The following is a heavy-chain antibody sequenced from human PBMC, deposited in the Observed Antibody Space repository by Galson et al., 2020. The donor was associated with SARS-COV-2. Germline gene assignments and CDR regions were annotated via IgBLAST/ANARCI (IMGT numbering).Heavy chain of an antibody. J-gene: IGHJ6*02. Sequence: GGSLRLSCAASGFTFSRYGMHWVRQAPGKGLEWVAVISYDGSNKNYADSVKGRFTISRDNSKNTLYLQMNSLRAEDTAVYYCAKDIGYCSGGSCYSGWTYYYDGMDVWGQGTTVTVSS. D-gene: IGHD2-15*01. V-gene: IGHV3-30*18. CDR2: ISYDGSNK. CDR1: GFTFSRYG. CDR3: AKDIGYCSGGSCYSGWTYYYDGMDV.